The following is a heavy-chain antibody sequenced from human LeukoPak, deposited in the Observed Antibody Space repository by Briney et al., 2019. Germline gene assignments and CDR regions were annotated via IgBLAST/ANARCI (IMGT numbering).Heavy chain of an antibody. Sequence: SGGSLRLSCAASGFTFSSYAMSWVRQAPGKGLEWVSAISGSGGSTYYADSVKGRFTISRDNPKNTLYMQMNSLRAEDTAVYYCAKVGTTVTTYYYYYMDVWGKGTTVTVSS. CDR1: GFTFSSYA. V-gene: IGHV3-23*01. J-gene: IGHJ6*03. CDR3: AKVGTTVTTYYYYYMDV. D-gene: IGHD4-11*01. CDR2: ISGSGGST.